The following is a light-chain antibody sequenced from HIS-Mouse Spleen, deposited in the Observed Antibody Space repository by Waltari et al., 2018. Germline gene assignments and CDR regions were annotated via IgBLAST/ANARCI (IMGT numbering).Light chain of an antibody. V-gene: IGLV2-23*01. CDR1: SSDVGSHNP. Sequence: QSALTQPASVSGSPGQSITISCTGTSSDVGSHNPVSLYQQHPGKAPKLMIYEGSKRPSGVSNRFSGSKSGNTASLTISGLQAEDEADYYCCSYAGSSTYWVFGGGTKLTVL. CDR3: CSYAGSSTYWV. J-gene: IGLJ3*02. CDR2: EGS.